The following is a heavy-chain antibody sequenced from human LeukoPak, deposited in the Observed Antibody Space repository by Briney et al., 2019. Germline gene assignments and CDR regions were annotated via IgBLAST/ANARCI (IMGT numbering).Heavy chain of an antibody. V-gene: IGHV3-23*01. CDR1: GFTFSSYA. CDR3: AKDGDSTGYYSSYYNHMDV. D-gene: IGHD3-22*01. CDR2: ISGSGGST. Sequence: PGGSLRLSCAASGFTFSSYAMSWVRQAPGKVLEWVSAISGSGGSTYYADSVKGRFTISRDNSKNTLYLQMNSLRAEDTAIYYCAKDGDSTGYYSSYYNHMDVWGKGTSVTISS. J-gene: IGHJ6*03.